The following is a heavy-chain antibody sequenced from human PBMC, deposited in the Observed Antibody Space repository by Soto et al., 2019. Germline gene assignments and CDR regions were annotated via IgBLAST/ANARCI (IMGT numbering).Heavy chain of an antibody. V-gene: IGHV1-69*13. CDR1: GGTFSSYA. J-gene: IGHJ6*02. Sequence: ASVKVSCKASGGTFSSYAISWVRQAPVRGLEWMGGIIPIFGTANYAQKFQGRVTITADESTSTAYMELSSLRSEHTAVYYCAKKALELNVMDLWGQGPTVTASS. CDR2: IIPIFGTA. CDR3: AKKALELNVMDL.